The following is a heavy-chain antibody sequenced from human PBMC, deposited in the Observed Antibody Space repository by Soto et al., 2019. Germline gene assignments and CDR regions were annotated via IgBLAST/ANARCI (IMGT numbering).Heavy chain of an antibody. J-gene: IGHJ6*03. V-gene: IGHV1-18*01. CDR2: ISAYNGNT. D-gene: IGHD2-15*01. Sequence: ASVKVSCKASGYTFTSYGISWVRQAPGQGLEWMGWISAYNGNTNYAQKLQGRVTMTTDTSTSTAYMELRSLRSDDTAVYYCARALGDIVVVVAAPNYYYMDVWGKGTTVTV. CDR3: ARALGDIVVVVAAPNYYYMDV. CDR1: GYTFTSYG.